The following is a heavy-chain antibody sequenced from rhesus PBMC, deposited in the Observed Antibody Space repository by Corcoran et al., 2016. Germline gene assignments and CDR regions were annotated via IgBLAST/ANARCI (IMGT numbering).Heavy chain of an antibody. D-gene: IGHD2-21*01. J-gene: IGHJ4*01. Sequence: EVQLVEYGGGVVQPGGSLRLSCAASGFPFVDYVMHWVRQSPGKGLVWVSGFSWSGGSTDYADSGKGQFTISRDNDKNSLYLQMGSLRAEDTALYYCARSLLVVVATPCDYWGQGVLVTGSS. CDR3: ARSLLVVVATPCDY. CDR1: GFPFVDYV. CDR2: FSWSGGST. V-gene: IGHV3-201*01.